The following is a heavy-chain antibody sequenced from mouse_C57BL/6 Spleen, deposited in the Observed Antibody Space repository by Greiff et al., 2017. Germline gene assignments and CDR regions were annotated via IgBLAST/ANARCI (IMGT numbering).Heavy chain of an antibody. Sequence: QVHVKQSGAELARPGASVKLSCKASGYTFTSYGISWVKQRTGQGLEWIGEIYPRSGNTYYNEKFKGKATLTADKSSSTAYMELRSLTSEDSAVYCCARWGLGDYAMDYWGQGTSVTVSS. J-gene: IGHJ4*01. CDR2: IYPRSGNT. CDR1: GYTFTSYG. V-gene: IGHV1-81*01. CDR3: ARWGLGDYAMDY.